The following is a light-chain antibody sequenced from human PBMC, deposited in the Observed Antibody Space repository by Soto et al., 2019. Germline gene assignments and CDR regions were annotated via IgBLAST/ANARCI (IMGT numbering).Light chain of an antibody. J-gene: IGKJ1*01. CDR3: QQYHNWPA. CDR2: DAA. CDR1: QTVSSY. Sequence: EIVMTQSPATLSLSPGERATLSCRASQTVSSYLLWYQQKPGQAPRLLIYDAATRATGIPARFSGSGSGTEFTLTISSLQSEDFAVYYCQQYHNWPAFGQGTKVDIK. V-gene: IGKV3-15*01.